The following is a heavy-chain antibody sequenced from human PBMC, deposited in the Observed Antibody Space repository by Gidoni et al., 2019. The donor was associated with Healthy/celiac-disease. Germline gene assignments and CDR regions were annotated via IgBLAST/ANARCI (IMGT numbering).Heavy chain of an antibody. CDR2: INAGNGNT. V-gene: IGHV1-3*01. CDR3: ARASARFLEWLSLGY. D-gene: IGHD3-3*01. CDR1: GYTFTSYA. Sequence: QVQLVQSGAEVKKPGASVKVSCKASGYTFTSYARHWVRQAPGQRLEWMGWINAGNGNTKYSQKFQGRVTITRDTSASTAYMELSSLRSEDTAVYYCARASARFLEWLSLGYWGQGTLVTVSS. J-gene: IGHJ4*02.